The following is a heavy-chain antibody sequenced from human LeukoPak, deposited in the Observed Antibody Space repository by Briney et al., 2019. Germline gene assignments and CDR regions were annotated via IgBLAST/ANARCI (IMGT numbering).Heavy chain of an antibody. CDR3: AKILTTVVTPGDY. D-gene: IGHD4-23*01. CDR2: ISSSGSTI. J-gene: IGHJ4*02. CDR1: GFTSSDYY. V-gene: IGHV3-11*01. Sequence: GGPLRLSGEASGFTSSDYYMSWIRQAPGKGLEWVSYISSSGSTIYYADSVKGRFTISRDNAKNSLYLQMNSLRAEDTAVYYCAKILTTVVTPGDYWGQGTLVTVSS.